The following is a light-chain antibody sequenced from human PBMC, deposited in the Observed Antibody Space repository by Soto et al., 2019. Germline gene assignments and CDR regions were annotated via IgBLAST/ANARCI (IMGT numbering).Light chain of an antibody. Sequence: QSALTQPRSVSGSPGQSVTISCTGTSSDVGGYNYVSWYQQHPGKAPKLMIYDVSKRPSGVPDRFSDSKSGNTASLTISGLQAEDEADYYCCSSAGTYTSVFGGGTKVTVL. CDR2: DVS. CDR1: SSDVGGYNY. CDR3: CSSAGTYTSV. V-gene: IGLV2-11*01. J-gene: IGLJ3*02.